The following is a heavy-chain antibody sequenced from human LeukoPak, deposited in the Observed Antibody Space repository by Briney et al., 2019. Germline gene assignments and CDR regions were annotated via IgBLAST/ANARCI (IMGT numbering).Heavy chain of an antibody. D-gene: IGHD6-6*01. CDR2: ISSSSSTI. CDR3: ARDLGIAAR. CDR1: GFTFRRYG. J-gene: IGHJ4*02. Sequence: GGTLRLSCAASGFTFRRYGMNWVRQAPGKGLEWVSYISSSSSTIYYADSVKGRFTISRDNAKNSLYLQMNSLRVEDTAVYYCARDLGIAARWGQGTLVTVSS. V-gene: IGHV3-48*01.